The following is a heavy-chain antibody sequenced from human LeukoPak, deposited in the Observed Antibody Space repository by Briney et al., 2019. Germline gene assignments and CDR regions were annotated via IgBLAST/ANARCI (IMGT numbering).Heavy chain of an antibody. CDR2: IIPIFGTA. Sequence: GASVKVSCKASGYTFTGYYMHWVRQAPGQGLEWMGGIIPIFGTANYAQKFQGRVTITADESTSTAYMELSSLRSEDTAVYYCASHSGSYSFDYWGQGTLVTVSS. CDR3: ASHSGSYSFDY. D-gene: IGHD1-26*01. CDR1: GYTFTGYY. V-gene: IGHV1-69*13. J-gene: IGHJ4*02.